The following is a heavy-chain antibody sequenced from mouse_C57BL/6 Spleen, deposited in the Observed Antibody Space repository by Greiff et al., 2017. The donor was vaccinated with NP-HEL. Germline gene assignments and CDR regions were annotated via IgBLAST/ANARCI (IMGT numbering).Heavy chain of an antibody. CDR3: ARERRDYGSSYDAMDY. CDR1: GFTFSDYY. Sequence: EVQLVESEGGLVQPGRSMKLSCTASGFTFSDYYMAWVRQVPEKGLEWVANINYDGSSTYYLDSLKSRFIISRDNAKNILYLQMSSLKSEDTATYYCARERRDYGSSYDAMDYWGQGTSVTVSS. D-gene: IGHD1-1*01. CDR2: INYDGSST. V-gene: IGHV5-16*01. J-gene: IGHJ4*01.